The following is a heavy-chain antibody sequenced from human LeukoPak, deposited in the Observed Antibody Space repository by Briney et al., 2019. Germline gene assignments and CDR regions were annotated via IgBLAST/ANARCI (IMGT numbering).Heavy chain of an antibody. D-gene: IGHD3-9*01. Sequence: ASVKVSCKASGYTLTGHYLHWVRQAPGQGFEWMGWLNPNTGDTLYIQKFQGRVTMTGDTSISTAYMELSRLMSDDTAVYYCARIGLKTTGYYRLDYWGQGTLVTVSS. CDR3: ARIGLKTTGYYRLDY. J-gene: IGHJ4*02. V-gene: IGHV1-2*02. CDR2: LNPNTGDT. CDR1: GYTLTGHY.